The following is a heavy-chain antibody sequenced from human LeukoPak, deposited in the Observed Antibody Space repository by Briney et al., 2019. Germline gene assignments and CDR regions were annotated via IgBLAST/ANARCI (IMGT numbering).Heavy chain of an antibody. CDR2: IRYDGSEK. V-gene: IGHV3-30*02. CDR3: AKDPWDCSGRSCPMYYYYMDV. CDR1: GFTFSSLG. D-gene: IGHD2-15*01. J-gene: IGHJ6*03. Sequence: GGSLTLSCAASGFTFSSLGMHWVRQAPGKGLEWVAFIRYDGSEKYYANSAEVRCTISRDHSKNAVYLQMNSLRAEDTAVYYCAKDPWDCSGRSCPMYYYYMDVWGKGTTVTVSS.